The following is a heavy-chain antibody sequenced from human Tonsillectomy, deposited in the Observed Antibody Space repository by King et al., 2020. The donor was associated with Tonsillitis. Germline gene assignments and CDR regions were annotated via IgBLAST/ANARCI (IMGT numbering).Heavy chain of an antibody. V-gene: IGHV4-39*01. CDR2: IYYSGST. CDR3: ARQQSVEVAQQLVSDY. Sequence: LQLQESGPGLVKPSETLSLTCTVSGGSISSSSYYWGWIRQPPGKGLEWIGSIYYSGSTYYNPSLKSRVTISVDTSKNQFSLKLSSVTAADTAVYYCARQQSVEVAQQLVSDYWGQGTLVTVAS. CDR1: GGSISSSSYY. D-gene: IGHD6-13*01. J-gene: IGHJ4*02.